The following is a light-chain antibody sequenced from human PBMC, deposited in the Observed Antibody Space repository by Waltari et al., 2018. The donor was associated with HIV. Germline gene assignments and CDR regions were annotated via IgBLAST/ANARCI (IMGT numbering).Light chain of an antibody. CDR1: QGIRNY. Sequence: DILLTQSPSFLSASVGDRVTISCRANQGIRNYLAWYQQRPGRAPKLLIFSASVLQAGFPSRFSASGSGTQFTLTITALQPEDFATYYCQQHNTYPLTFGPGT. J-gene: IGKJ3*01. CDR3: QQHNTYPLT. V-gene: IGKV1-9*01. CDR2: SAS.